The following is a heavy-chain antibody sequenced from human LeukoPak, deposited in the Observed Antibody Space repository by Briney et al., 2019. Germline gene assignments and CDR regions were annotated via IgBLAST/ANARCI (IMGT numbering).Heavy chain of an antibody. V-gene: IGHV6-1*01. J-gene: IGHJ6*02. CDR3: ARDSPESDTAMDISYYYYYHGMDV. CDR1: GDSVSSNSAA. Sequence: SQTLSLTCALPGDSVSSNSAAWNWIRQSPSRGLEWLGRTYYRSKSYNDYAVSVKSRITINPDTSKNQFSLQLNSVTPEDTAVYYCARDSPESDTAMDISYYYYYHGMDVWGQGTTVTVSS. D-gene: IGHD5-18*01. CDR2: TYYRSKSYN.